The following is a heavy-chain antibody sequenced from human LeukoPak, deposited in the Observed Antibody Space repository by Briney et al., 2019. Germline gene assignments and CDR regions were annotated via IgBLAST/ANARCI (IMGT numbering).Heavy chain of an antibody. CDR1: GFTFSNYW. CDR3: ARLHEDIMTTTSYYFDF. V-gene: IGHV3-7*01. Sequence: PGGSLRLSCAASGFTFSNYWVTWVRQTPGKGLEWVANIKYDGSDKHYVDSVKGRFSISRDNAKNSMYLQMNSLSADDTAVYYCARLHEDIMTTTSYYFDFWGQGTLVTVSS. J-gene: IGHJ4*02. D-gene: IGHD5-12*01. CDR2: IKYDGSDK.